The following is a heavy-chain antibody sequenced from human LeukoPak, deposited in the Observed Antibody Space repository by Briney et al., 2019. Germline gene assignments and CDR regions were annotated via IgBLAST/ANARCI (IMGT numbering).Heavy chain of an antibody. Sequence: SETLSLTCTVSGDSIYNYYWGWIRQPAGKGLEWIGRIFTGRSTDYNPSLTSRVTMSLDTSKNQFSLKLNSVTAADTAVYYCARVRSGYARDFDYWGQGTLVTVSS. CDR2: IFTGRST. J-gene: IGHJ4*02. CDR3: ARVRSGYARDFDY. D-gene: IGHD5-12*01. V-gene: IGHV4-4*07. CDR1: GDSIYNYY.